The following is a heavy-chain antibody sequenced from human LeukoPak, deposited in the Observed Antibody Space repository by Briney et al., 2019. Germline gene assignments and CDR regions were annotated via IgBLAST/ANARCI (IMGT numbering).Heavy chain of an antibody. CDR3: ARERGIVVVPAATPNWFDP. CDR2: IIPIFGIA. J-gene: IGHJ5*02. V-gene: IGHV1-69*04. CDR1: GGTFSSYA. D-gene: IGHD2-2*01. Sequence: GASVKVSCKASGGTFSSYAISWVRQAPGQGLEWMGRIIPIFGIANYAQKFQGSVTITADKSTSTAYMELSSLRSEDTAVYYCARERGIVVVPAATPNWFDPWGQGTLVTVSS.